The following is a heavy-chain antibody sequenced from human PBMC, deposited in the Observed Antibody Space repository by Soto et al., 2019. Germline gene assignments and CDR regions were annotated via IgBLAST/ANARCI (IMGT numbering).Heavy chain of an antibody. CDR3: ARGSTVTHPLNFDF. CDR1: GGSIRSDTSY. J-gene: IGHJ4*02. Sequence: QVQLQESGPGLVKPSQTLSLICTVSGGSIRSDTSYWSWIRQHPGKGLEWIGHIYYSGSTYYNPSLKRRVAMSVDTSKNQFSLNLSSLTAADTAVYYCARGSTVTHPLNFDFWGQGTLVTVSS. D-gene: IGHD4-17*01. CDR2: IYYSGST. V-gene: IGHV4-31*03.